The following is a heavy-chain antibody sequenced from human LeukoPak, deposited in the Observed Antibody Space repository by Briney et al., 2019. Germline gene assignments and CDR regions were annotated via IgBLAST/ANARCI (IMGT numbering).Heavy chain of an antibody. J-gene: IGHJ6*03. CDR3: ARSQRGYCSSTSCYTPDYYYYYMDV. V-gene: IGHV1-3*01. CDR2: INAGNGNT. Sequence: ASVKVSCKASGYTFTSYAMHWVRQAPGQRLEWMGWINAGNGNTKYSQKFQGRVTMTTDTSTSTAYMELGSLRSDDTAVYYCARSQRGYCSSTSCYTPDYYYYYMDVWGKGTTVTVSS. D-gene: IGHD2-2*02. CDR1: GYTFTSYA.